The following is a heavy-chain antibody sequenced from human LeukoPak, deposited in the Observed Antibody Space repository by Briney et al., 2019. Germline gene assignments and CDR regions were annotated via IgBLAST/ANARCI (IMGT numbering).Heavy chain of an antibody. CDR1: GGTFSSYA. CDR3: ARESQDIVVVPAPYGMDV. CDR2: IIPIPGIA. V-gene: IGHV1-69*04. J-gene: IGHJ6*02. Sequence: SVKVSCKASGGTFSSYAISWVRQAPGQGLEWMGRIIPIPGIANYAQKFQGRVTITADKSTSTAYMELSSLRSEDTAVYYCARESQDIVVVPAPYGMDVWGQGTTVTVSS. D-gene: IGHD2-2*01.